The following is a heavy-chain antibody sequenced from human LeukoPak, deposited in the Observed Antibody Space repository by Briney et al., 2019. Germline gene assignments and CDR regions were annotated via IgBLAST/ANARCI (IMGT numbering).Heavy chain of an antibody. J-gene: IGHJ5*02. CDR1: GFTFSTYG. Sequence: PGGSLRLSCAASGFTFSTYGMRWVRQAPGKGLEWVAVISYDGSNSYYADSVKGRFTISRDNSKNTLYLQVNSLRAEDTAVYYCAKGYGLRLVNNWFDPWGQGTLVTVSS. CDR3: AKGYGLRLVNNWFDP. D-gene: IGHD6-19*01. CDR2: ISYDGSNS. V-gene: IGHV3-30*18.